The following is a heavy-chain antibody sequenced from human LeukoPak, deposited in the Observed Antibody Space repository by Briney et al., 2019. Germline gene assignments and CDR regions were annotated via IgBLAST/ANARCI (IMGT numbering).Heavy chain of an antibody. D-gene: IGHD3-22*01. CDR3: ARHGLRYYYDSSGYPSPDY. Sequence: RGESLKISCKGSGYSFTSYWIGWVRQMPGKGLEWMGIIYPGDSDTRYSPSFQGQVTISADKSISTAYLQWSSLKASDTAMYYCARHGLRYYYDSSGYPSPDYWGQGTLVTVSS. V-gene: IGHV5-51*01. J-gene: IGHJ4*02. CDR2: IYPGDSDT. CDR1: GYSFTSYW.